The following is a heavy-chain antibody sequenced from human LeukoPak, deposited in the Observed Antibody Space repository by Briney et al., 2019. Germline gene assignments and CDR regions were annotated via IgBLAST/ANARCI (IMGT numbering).Heavy chain of an antibody. J-gene: IGHJ4*02. CDR1: GGSISSGGYY. Sequence: PSQTLSLTCTVSGGSISSGGYYWSWIRQHPGKGLEWIGYIYYSGSTYYNPSLKSRVTISVDTSKNQFSLKLSSVTAADTAVYYCARASRGYCSGGSCWGFDYWGQGTLVTVSS. V-gene: IGHV4-31*03. CDR3: ARASRGYCSGGSCWGFDY. D-gene: IGHD2-15*01. CDR2: IYYSGST.